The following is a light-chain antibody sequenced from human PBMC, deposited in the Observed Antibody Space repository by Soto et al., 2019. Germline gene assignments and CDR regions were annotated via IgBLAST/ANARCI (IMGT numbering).Light chain of an antibody. CDR3: QRYGSSPIT. CDR1: QSVRSSF. CDR2: DAS. Sequence: EIVLTQSPATLSFSPGERATLSCGASQSVRSSFLAWYQQKPGLAPRLLIYDASSRATGIPDRFSGSGSGTDFTLTISRLEPEDFAVYYCQRYGSSPITFGQGTRLEIK. V-gene: IGKV3D-20*01. J-gene: IGKJ5*01.